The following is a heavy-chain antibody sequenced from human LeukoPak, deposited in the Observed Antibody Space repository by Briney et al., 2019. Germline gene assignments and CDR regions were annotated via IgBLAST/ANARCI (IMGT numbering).Heavy chain of an antibody. CDR2: MNPKSGYT. CDR1: GYSFTTYD. D-gene: IGHD2-2*01. V-gene: IGHV1-8*02. CDR3: ARGRRCSSTSCHFESGDYYYYMDV. J-gene: IGHJ6*03. Sequence: ASVKVSCKASGYSFTTYDINWVRPATGQGLEWMGWMNPKSGYTGYAQKFQGRITFTRNTSISTAYMELSSLRSEDSAVYYCARGRRCSSTSCHFESGDYYYYMDVWGKGTTVTVSS.